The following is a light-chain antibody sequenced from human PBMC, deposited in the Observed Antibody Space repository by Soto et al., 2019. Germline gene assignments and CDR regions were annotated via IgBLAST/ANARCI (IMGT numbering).Light chain of an antibody. CDR1: SSNIGSNT. CDR3: AAWDTSLNGRV. CDR2: SNN. V-gene: IGLV1-44*01. J-gene: IGLJ1*01. Sequence: QSVLTQPPSASGTPGQRVTISCSGSSSNIGSNTVNWYQQLPGTAPKLLIYSNNQRPSGVPDRFSGSKSGTSASLAISGLQSEEEPDNYCAAWDTSLNGRVFETGTKVTVL.